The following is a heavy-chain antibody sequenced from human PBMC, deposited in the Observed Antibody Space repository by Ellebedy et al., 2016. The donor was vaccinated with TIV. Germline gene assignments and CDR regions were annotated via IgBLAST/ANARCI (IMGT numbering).Heavy chain of an antibody. Sequence: ASVKVSCKASGGTFSSYAISWVRQAPGQGLEWMGGIIPIFGTANYAQKFQGRVTITADESTSTAYMELSSLRSEDTAVYYCARDHQGWVVGATLYYYYGMDVWGQGTTVTVSS. CDR1: GGTFSSYA. CDR2: IIPIFGTA. CDR3: ARDHQGWVVGATLYYYYGMDV. J-gene: IGHJ6*02. V-gene: IGHV1-69*13. D-gene: IGHD1-26*01.